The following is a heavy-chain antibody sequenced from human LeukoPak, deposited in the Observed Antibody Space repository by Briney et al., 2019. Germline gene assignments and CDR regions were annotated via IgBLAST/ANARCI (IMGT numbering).Heavy chain of an antibody. J-gene: IGHJ4*02. V-gene: IGHV4-59*08. Sequence: SETLSLTYTVSGGSISSYYWSWIRQPPGKGLEWIGYIYYSGSTNYNPSLKSRVTISVDTSKNQFSLKLSSVTAADTAVYYCARSGIAADYFDYWGQGTLVTVSS. D-gene: IGHD6-13*01. CDR3: ARSGIAADYFDY. CDR1: GGSISSYY. CDR2: IYYSGST.